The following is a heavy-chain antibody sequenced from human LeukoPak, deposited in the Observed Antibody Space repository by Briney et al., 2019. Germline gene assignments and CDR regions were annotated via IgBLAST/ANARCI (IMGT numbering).Heavy chain of an antibody. CDR1: GFPFSSYG. CDR2: ISGDGVST. J-gene: IGHJ4*02. Sequence: GGSLRLSCAASGFPFSSYGMSWVRQAPGKGLEWVSLISGDGVSTFYADSVKGRFSISRDNSKNSLSLEMNSLRTEDTAMYYCARESGKFDYWGQGTLVAVSS. CDR3: ARESGKFDY. V-gene: IGHV3-43*02.